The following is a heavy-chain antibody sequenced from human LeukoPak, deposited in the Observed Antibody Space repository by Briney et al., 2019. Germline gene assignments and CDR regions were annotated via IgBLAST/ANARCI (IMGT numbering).Heavy chain of an antibody. D-gene: IGHD5-12*01. J-gene: IGHJ4*02. CDR1: GGSVSGYY. CDR3: ARDPSGYDYYFDY. V-gene: IGHV4-59*02. Sequence: SETLSLTCYGSGGSVSGYYWSWIRQPPGKGLEWIGYIHYSGNTNYNSSLRGRVTLSVDTSKNQLSLKLSSVTPADTAVYYCARDPSGYDYYFDYWGQGTLVTVSS. CDR2: IHYSGNT.